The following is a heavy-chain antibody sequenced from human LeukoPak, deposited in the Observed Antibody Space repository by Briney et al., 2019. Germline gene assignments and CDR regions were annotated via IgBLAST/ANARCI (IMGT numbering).Heavy chain of an antibody. D-gene: IGHD6-19*01. CDR1: GFTFSNYW. CDR2: IKQDGSAK. J-gene: IGHJ4*02. Sequence: GGSLRLSCAASGFTFSNYWMNWVRQAPGKGLEWVANIKQDGSAKYYVDSVKGRFTISRGNAKNSLYLQMNSLGAEDTAVYYCARTIREQWLTIDYWGQGTLVTFSS. V-gene: IGHV3-7*04. CDR3: ARTIREQWLTIDY.